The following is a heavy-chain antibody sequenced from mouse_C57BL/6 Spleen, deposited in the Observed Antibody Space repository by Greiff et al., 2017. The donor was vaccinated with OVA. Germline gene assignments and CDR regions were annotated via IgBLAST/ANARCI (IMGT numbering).Heavy chain of an antibody. D-gene: IGHD4-1*01. J-gene: IGHJ3*01. V-gene: IGHV7-3*01. CDR2: IRNKANGYTT. Sequence: EVKLVESGGGLVQPGGSLSLSCAASGFTFTDYYMSWVRQPPGKALEWLGFIRNKANGYTTEYSASVKGRFTISRDNSQSILYLQMNALRAEDSATYYCASSSNWDEAWFAYWGQGTLVTVSA. CDR1: GFTFTDYY. CDR3: ASSSNWDEAWFAY.